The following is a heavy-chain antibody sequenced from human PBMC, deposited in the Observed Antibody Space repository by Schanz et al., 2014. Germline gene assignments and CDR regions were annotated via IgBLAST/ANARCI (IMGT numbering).Heavy chain of an antibody. V-gene: IGHV3-30*04. CDR1: GFTFSRYA. D-gene: IGHD2-21*01. CDR3: ARESPFGGDCFSH. Sequence: AQVVESGGGLVKPGGSVRLSCAASGFTFSRYAMHWVRQAPGKGLEWVAVISNDGSDEHYADSVKGRFTISRDNSKNTLYLQMNSLRAEDTAVYYCARESPFGGDCFSHWGQGTLVTVSS. CDR2: ISNDGSDE. J-gene: IGHJ4*02.